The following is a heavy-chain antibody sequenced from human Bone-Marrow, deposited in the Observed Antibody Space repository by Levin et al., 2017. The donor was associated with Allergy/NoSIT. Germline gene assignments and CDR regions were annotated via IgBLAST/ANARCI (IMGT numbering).Heavy chain of an antibody. V-gene: IGHV3-33*06. CDR2: IYFDGSNQ. J-gene: IGHJ5*02. Sequence: PGGSLRLSCAASGFIFSMYGMHWVRQAPGKGLQWVAGIYFDGSNQFYVDSVKGRFTISRDNSRNTLYLQMNSLRVEDTAVYYCAKLEDRGFDPWGQGTLVTVYS. CDR1: GFIFSMYG. D-gene: IGHD1-1*01. CDR3: AKLEDRGFDP.